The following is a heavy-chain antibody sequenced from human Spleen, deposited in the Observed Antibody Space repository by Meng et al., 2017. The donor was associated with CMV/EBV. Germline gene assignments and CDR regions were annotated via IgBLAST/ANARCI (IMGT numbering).Heavy chain of an antibody. J-gene: IGHJ6*02. CDR1: GFTFSDYY. V-gene: IGHV3-11*04. Sequence: GESLKISCAASGFTFSDYYMSWVRQAPGKGLEWVSHISSGGGTIYSADSVKGRFTISRDNAKNSLYLQMNSLRAEDTAVYYCARDLARLTNRADSYYYYGMDVWGQGTTVTVSS. D-gene: IGHD3-16*01. CDR2: ISSGGGTI. CDR3: ARDLARLTNRADSYYYYGMDV.